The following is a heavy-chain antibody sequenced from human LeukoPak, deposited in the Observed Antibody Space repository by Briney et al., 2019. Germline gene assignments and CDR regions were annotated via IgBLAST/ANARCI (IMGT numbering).Heavy chain of an antibody. CDR2: ISGSGGST. D-gene: IGHD2-21*01. V-gene: IGHV3-23*01. Sequence: PGGSLRLSCAASGFTFSSYAMSWVRQAPGRGREGFPAISGSGGSTYYADSVKGRFTISRDNSKNTLYLQMNSLRAEDAAVYYCAKAYLFGSRGYFDYWGQGTLVTVSS. CDR1: GFTFSSYA. CDR3: AKAYLFGSRGYFDY. J-gene: IGHJ4*02.